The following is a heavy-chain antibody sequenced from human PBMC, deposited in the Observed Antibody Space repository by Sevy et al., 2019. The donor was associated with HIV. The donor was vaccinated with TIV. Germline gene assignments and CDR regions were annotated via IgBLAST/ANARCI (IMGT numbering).Heavy chain of an antibody. CDR1: GFTFSSYA. CDR2: ISGSGGST. V-gene: IGHV3-23*01. CDR3: AKGGPMYYDILIGPPGLDV. Sequence: GGSLRLSCAASGFTFSSYAMSWVRQAPGKGLEWVSAISGSGGSTYYADSVKGRFTTSRDNSKNTLYLQMNSLRAEDTAVYYCAKGGPMYYDILIGPPGLDVWGKGTTVTVSS. D-gene: IGHD3-9*01. J-gene: IGHJ6*04.